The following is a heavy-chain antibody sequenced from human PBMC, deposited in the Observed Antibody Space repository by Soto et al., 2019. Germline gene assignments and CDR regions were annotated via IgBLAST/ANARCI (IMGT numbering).Heavy chain of an antibody. J-gene: IGHJ6*02. CDR3: ARDREMAAYYYYYGMGV. V-gene: IGHV3-11*01. CDR2: ISSSGSTI. CDR1: GFTFSDYY. D-gene: IGHD6-19*01. Sequence: RLSCAAFGFTFSDYYMSWIRQAPGKGLEWVSYISSSGSTIYYADSVKGRFTISRDNAKNSLYLQMNSLRAEDTAVYYCARDREMAAYYYYYGMGVWGQGTTVTVSS.